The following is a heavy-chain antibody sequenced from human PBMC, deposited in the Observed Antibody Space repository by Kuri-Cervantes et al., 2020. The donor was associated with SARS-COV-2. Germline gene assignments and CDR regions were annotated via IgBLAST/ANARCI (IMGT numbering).Heavy chain of an antibody. J-gene: IGHJ2*01. Sequence: ETLSLTCAASGFAFSSYDMHWVRQATGKGLEWVSAIGTAGDTYYPGSVKGRFTISRENAKNSLYLQMNSLRAGGTAVYYCARGYYDSSGYPLGWYFDLWGRGTLVTVSS. V-gene: IGHV3-13*04. CDR2: IGTAGDT. CDR1: GFAFSSYD. D-gene: IGHD3-22*01. CDR3: ARGYYDSSGYPLGWYFDL.